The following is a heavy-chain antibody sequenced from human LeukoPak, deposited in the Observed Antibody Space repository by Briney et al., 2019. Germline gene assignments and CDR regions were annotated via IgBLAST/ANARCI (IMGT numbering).Heavy chain of an antibody. Sequence: PSQTLSLTCTVSGGSISSGSYYWSWIRQPPGKGLEWFGYIYYSGSTNYNPSLKSRVTISVDTSKNEFSLKLSSVTAADTAVYYCARVSSGRYTNWGQGTLVTVSS. V-gene: IGHV4-61*01. CDR1: GGSISSGSYY. D-gene: IGHD1-14*01. CDR3: ARVSSGRYTN. J-gene: IGHJ4*02. CDR2: IYYSGST.